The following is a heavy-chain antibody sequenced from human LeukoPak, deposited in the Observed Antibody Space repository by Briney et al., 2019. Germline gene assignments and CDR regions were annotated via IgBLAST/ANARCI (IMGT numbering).Heavy chain of an antibody. D-gene: IGHD5-24*01. CDR3: ARDMGWLQFLGWFDP. V-gene: IGHV1-69*05. CDR2: IIPIFGTA. Sequence: ASVKVSCKASGGTFSSYAISWVRQAPGQGLEWMGGIIPIFGTANYAQKFQGRVTITTDESTSTAYMELSSLRSEDTAVYYCARDMGWLQFLGWFDPWGQGTLVTVSS. J-gene: IGHJ5*02. CDR1: GGTFSSYA.